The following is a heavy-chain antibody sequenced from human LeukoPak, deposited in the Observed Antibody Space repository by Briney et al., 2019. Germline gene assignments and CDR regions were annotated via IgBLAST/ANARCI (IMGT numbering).Heavy chain of an antibody. CDR2: INHSGST. J-gene: IGHJ5*02. V-gene: IGHV4-34*01. CDR3: AIHLEQLLVPGWFDP. CDR1: GGSFSGYY. Sequence: PSETLSLTCAVYGGSFSGYYWSWIRQPPGKGLEWIGEINHSGSTNYNPSLKSRVTISVDTSKNQFSLKLSSVTAADTAVYYCAIHLEQLLVPGWFDPWGQGTLVTVSS. D-gene: IGHD6-13*01.